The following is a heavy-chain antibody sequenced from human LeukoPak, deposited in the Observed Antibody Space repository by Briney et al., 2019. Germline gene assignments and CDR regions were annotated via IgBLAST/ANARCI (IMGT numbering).Heavy chain of an antibody. CDR3: ARSIYDFGYYYMDV. CDR2: IYYSGST. J-gene: IGHJ6*03. V-gene: IGHV4-59*11. D-gene: IGHD5/OR15-5a*01. Sequence: PSETLSLTCTVSGGSISSHYWSWIRQPPGKGLEWIGYIYYSGSTNYNPSLKSRVTISVDTSKNQFSLKLSSVTAADTAVYYCARSIYDFGYYYMDVWGKGTTVTVSS. CDR1: GGSISSHY.